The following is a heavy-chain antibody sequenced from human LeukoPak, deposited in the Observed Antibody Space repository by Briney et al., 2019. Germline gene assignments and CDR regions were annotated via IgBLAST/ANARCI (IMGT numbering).Heavy chain of an antibody. D-gene: IGHD5-24*01. CDR2: INPNSGGT. CDR1: GYTFTGYY. Sequence: ASVKVSCKASGYTFTGYYMHWVRQAPGQGLEWMGWINPNSGGTNYAQKFQGRVTMTRDTSTSTVYMELSSLRSEDTAVYYCATNRDGYDDGGYWGQGTLVTVSS. J-gene: IGHJ4*02. V-gene: IGHV1-2*02. CDR3: ATNRDGYDDGGY.